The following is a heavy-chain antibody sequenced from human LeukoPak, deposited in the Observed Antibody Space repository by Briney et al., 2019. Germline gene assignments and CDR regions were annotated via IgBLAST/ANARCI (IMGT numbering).Heavy chain of an antibody. Sequence: SETLSLTCAVSGYSISSGYYWGWIRQPPGKGLEWIGSIYHSGSTYYNPSLKSRVTISVDTSKNQFSLKLSSVTAADTAVYYCARLKYYYHYMDVWGKGTTVTVSS. V-gene: IGHV4-38-2*01. J-gene: IGHJ6*03. CDR3: ARLKYYYHYMDV. CDR1: GYSISSGYY. CDR2: IYHSGST.